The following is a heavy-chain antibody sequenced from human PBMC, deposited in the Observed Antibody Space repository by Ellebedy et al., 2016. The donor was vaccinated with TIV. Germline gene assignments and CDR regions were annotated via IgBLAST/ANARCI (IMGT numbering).Heavy chain of an antibody. CDR2: ISPGERT. CDR3: ARHPDV. V-gene: IGHV4-34*01. CDR1: GGSFSGYY. Sequence: SETLSLTCAVYGGSFSGYYWTWIRQPPGKGLEWIGEISPGERTNYNPSLKSRVTVSADTSKNYFSLTLASVTAADTAVYYCARHPDVWGRGTTVTVSS. J-gene: IGHJ6*02.